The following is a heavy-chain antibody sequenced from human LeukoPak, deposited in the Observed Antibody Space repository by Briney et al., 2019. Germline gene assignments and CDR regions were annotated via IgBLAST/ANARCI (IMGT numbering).Heavy chain of an antibody. CDR3: AADGRNYYYYGMDV. V-gene: IGHV1-58*02. CDR2: IVVGSGNT. Sequence: SVKVSCKASGFTFTSSAMQWVRQARGQRLEWIGWIVVGSGNTNYAQKFQERVTITRDMSTSTAYMELSSLRSEDTAVYYRAADGRNYYYYGMDVWGQGTTVTVSS. J-gene: IGHJ6*02. CDR1: GFTFTSSA.